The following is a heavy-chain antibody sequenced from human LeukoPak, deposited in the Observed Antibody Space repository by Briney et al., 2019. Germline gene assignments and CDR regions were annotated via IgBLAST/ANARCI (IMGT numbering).Heavy chain of an antibody. V-gene: IGHV4-34*01. D-gene: IGHD4-17*01. CDR2: INHSGST. CDR3: ARSLPHLDYGDYLVNYHEGWYFDL. Sequence: SETLSLTCAVYGGSFSGYYWSWIRQPPGKGLEWIGEINHSGSTNYNPSLKSRVTISVDTSKNQFSLKLSSVTAADTAVYYCARSLPHLDYGDYLVNYHEGWYFDLWGRGTLVTVSS. CDR1: GGSFSGYY. J-gene: IGHJ2*01.